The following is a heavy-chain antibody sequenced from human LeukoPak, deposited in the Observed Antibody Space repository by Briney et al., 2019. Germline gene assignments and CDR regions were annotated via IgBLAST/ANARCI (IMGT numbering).Heavy chain of an antibody. CDR2: INPNSGDT. CDR1: GYTFTGYY. Sequence: ASVKVSCKASGYTFTGYYIHWVRQAPGQGLEWMVWINPNSGDTNYAQKFQGRVTMTRDTSISTAYMELSRLTSDDTAVYYCARDRLIGWGLGSGWKGAFDYWGQGTLVTVSS. V-gene: IGHV1-2*02. J-gene: IGHJ4*02. D-gene: IGHD6-19*01. CDR3: ARDRLIGWGLGSGWKGAFDY.